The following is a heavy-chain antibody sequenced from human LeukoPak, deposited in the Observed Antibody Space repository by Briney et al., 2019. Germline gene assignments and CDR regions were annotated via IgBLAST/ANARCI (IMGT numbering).Heavy chain of an antibody. V-gene: IGHV3-23*01. CDR1: GFTFSSYA. D-gene: IGHD6-19*01. CDR3: VKHGYSSGWPQVPCDY. J-gene: IGHJ4*02. Sequence: PGGSLRLSCAASGFTFSSYAMSWVRQAPGKGLEWVSAINGYTTYYADSVKGRFTISRDNSENTVYLQMDSLRAEDTAVYYCVKHGYSSGWPQVPCDYWGQGTLVTVSS. CDR2: INGYTT.